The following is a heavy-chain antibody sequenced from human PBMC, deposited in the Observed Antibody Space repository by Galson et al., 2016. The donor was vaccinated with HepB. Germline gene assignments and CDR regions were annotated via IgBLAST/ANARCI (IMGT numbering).Heavy chain of an antibody. Sequence: SETLSLTCGVYGGSLSGYPWSWIRQAPGKGLEWIGDINHSGTTNYNPSLKSRVTISLDTSKNHFSLNLSSVTAADTAVYYCARGSNPFLKRINWFDTWGQGTLVTVSS. CDR3: ARGSNPFLKRINWFDT. D-gene: IGHD3-3*02. V-gene: IGHV4-34*01. J-gene: IGHJ5*02. CDR2: INHSGTT. CDR1: GGSLSGYP.